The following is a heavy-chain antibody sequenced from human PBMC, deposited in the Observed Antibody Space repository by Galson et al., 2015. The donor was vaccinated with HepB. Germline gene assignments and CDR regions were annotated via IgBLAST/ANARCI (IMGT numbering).Heavy chain of an antibody. Sequence: SLRLSCAASGFTFSSYGMHWVRQAPGKGLEWVAFIRYDGSNKYYADSVKGRLTISRDNSKNTLYLQMNSLRAEDTAVYYCAKDYYDSSGSSSDAFDIWGQGTMVTVSS. V-gene: IGHV3-30*02. CDR3: AKDYYDSSGSSSDAFDI. CDR1: GFTFSSYG. CDR2: IRYDGSNK. D-gene: IGHD3-22*01. J-gene: IGHJ3*02.